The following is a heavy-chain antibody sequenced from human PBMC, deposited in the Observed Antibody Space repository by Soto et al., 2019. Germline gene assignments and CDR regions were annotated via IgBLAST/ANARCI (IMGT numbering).Heavy chain of an antibody. V-gene: IGHV1-69*13. Sequence: PVEVSCTASGGTLSIYAIGGVRKAPGQGLEWMGGIIPIFGTANYAQKFQGRVTITADESTSTAYMELSSLRSEDTAVYYCARENTAMANGLDYWGQETLVTVSS. CDR3: ARENTAMANGLDY. D-gene: IGHD5-18*01. CDR2: IIPIFGTA. CDR1: GGTLSIYA. J-gene: IGHJ4*02.